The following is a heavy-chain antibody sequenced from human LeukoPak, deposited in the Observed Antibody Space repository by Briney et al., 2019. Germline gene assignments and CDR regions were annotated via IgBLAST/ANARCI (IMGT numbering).Heavy chain of an antibody. CDR2: SNAGNGNT. J-gene: IGHJ4*02. D-gene: IGHD6-19*01. Sequence: GASVKVSCKASGYTSTSYAMHCVRQAPGQRLEWMGWSNAGNGNTKYSQEFQGRVTITRDTSASTAYMELSSLRSDDTAVYYCARDRSIAVAGNFDYWGQGTLVTVSS. V-gene: IGHV1-3*02. CDR3: ARDRSIAVAGNFDY. CDR1: GYTSTSYA.